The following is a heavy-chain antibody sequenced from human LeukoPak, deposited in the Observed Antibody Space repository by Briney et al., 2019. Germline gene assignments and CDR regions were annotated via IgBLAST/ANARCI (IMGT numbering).Heavy chain of an antibody. D-gene: IGHD2-2*01. CDR1: GFTVSSNY. CDR2: IYSGGNT. J-gene: IGHJ4*02. V-gene: IGHV3-66*01. Sequence: GGSLRLSCAASGFTVSSNYMSWVRQAPGRGLEWVSVIYSGGNTYYADSAKGRFTISRDNSKNTLYLQMNSLRAEDTAVYYCARDPGYCDNTSCYAANFDYWGQGTLVTVSS. CDR3: ARDPGYCDNTSCYAANFDY.